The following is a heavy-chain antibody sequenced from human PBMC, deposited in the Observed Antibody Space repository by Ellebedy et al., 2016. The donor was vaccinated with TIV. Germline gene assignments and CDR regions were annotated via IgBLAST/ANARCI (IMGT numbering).Heavy chain of an antibody. CDR2: ISPSGDT. V-gene: IGHV3-69-1*01. D-gene: IGHD2-2*01. Sequence: GESLKISXAASGFTFWNHWMQWLRQAPGKGLEWVSYISPSGDTYYADSVKGRFTISRDNAKNSLYLQMNSLRGEDTAVYYCARDPGHSVEVSVALGLDYWGQGTLVAVSS. CDR1: GFTFWNHW. J-gene: IGHJ4*02. CDR3: ARDPGHSVEVSVALGLDY.